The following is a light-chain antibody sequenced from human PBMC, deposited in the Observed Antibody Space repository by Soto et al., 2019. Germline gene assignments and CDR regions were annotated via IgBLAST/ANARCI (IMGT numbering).Light chain of an antibody. J-gene: IGLJ3*02. CDR3: QVWDTSSDPSWV. V-gene: IGLV3-21*04. CDR2: YAS. Sequence: SYVLTQPPSVSVAAGKTARITCGGNHIGSKSVHWYQQRPGQAPVLVIYYASDRPSGIPERFSGSNSGNTATLTISRVEAGDEADYYCQVWDTSSDPSWVFGGGTKLTVL. CDR1: HIGSKS.